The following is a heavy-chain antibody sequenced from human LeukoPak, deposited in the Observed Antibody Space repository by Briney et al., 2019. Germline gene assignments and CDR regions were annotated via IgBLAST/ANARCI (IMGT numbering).Heavy chain of an antibody. CDR2: IIPIFGTA. J-gene: IGHJ4*02. CDR1: GGTFTSYA. Sequence: SVTVSCKASGGTFTSYAISWVRQAPGQGLEWMGGIIPIFGTANYAQKFQGRVTISTDESTSTAYMELSSLRAEDTAVYYCARESFGVHNPGFDYWGQGTLVTVSS. V-gene: IGHV1-69*05. CDR3: ARESFGVHNPGFDY. D-gene: IGHD3-16*01.